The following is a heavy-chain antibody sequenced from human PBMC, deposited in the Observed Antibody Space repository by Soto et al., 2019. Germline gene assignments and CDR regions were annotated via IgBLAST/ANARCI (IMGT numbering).Heavy chain of an antibody. Sequence: QVQLVESGGGVVQPGRSLRLSCAASGFTFSSYGMHWVRQAPGKGLEWVAVISYDGSNKYYADSVKGRFTISRDNSKNTLYLQMNSLRAEDTAVYYCAKGGAWDITTLGGYWGQGTLVTVSS. CDR2: ISYDGSNK. D-gene: IGHD1-1*01. J-gene: IGHJ4*02. CDR3: AKGGAWDITTLGGY. V-gene: IGHV3-30*18. CDR1: GFTFSSYG.